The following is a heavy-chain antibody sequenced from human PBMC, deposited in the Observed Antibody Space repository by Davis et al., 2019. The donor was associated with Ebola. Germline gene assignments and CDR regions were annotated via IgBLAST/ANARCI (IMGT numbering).Heavy chain of an antibody. D-gene: IGHD3-22*01. V-gene: IGHV4-59*06. CDR2: IYYSGST. CDR3: ARVHPDYYDSSGYYLGTYYYFDY. CDR1: GGSISSYY. J-gene: IGHJ4*02. Sequence: SETLSLTCTVSGGSISSYYWSWIRQHPGKGLEWIGYIYYSGSTYYNSSLKSRVTISVDTSKNQLSLKLSSVTAADTAVYYCARVHPDYYDSSGYYLGTYYYFDYWGQGTLVTVSS.